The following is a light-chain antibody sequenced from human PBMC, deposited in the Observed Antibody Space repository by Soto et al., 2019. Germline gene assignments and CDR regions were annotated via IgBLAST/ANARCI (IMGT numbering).Light chain of an antibody. CDR1: QTVRNNY. Sequence: EFVLTQSPGTLSLSPGERATLSCRASQTVRNNYLAWYQQKPGQAPRLLIYDASSRATGIPDRFSGSGSETDFTLTISRLEPEDFAVYYCQQYSSSPPNTFGQGTRLEIK. CDR2: DAS. J-gene: IGKJ5*01. V-gene: IGKV3-20*01. CDR3: QQYSSSPPNT.